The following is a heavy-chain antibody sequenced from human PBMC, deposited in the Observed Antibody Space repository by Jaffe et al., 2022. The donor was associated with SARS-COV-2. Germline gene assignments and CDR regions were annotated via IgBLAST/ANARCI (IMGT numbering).Heavy chain of an antibody. V-gene: IGHV3-73*01. CDR2: IRSKANSYAT. J-gene: IGHJ6*02. Sequence: EVQLVESGGGLVQPGGSLKLSCAASGFTFSGSAMHWVRQASGKGLEWVGRIRSKANSYATAYAASVKGRFTISRDDSKNTAYLQMNSLKTEDTAVYYCTSPYCSSTSCYAVYYYYGMDVWGQGTTVTVSS. D-gene: IGHD2-2*01. CDR1: GFTFSGSA. CDR3: TSPYCSSTSCYAVYYYYGMDV.